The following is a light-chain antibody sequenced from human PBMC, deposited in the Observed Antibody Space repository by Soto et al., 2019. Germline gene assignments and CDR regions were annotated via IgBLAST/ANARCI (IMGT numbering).Light chain of an antibody. CDR1: QSVRSS. Sequence: EIVLTQSPATLSLSPGERATLSCRASQSVRSSVAWYQQIPGQAPRLLIYGASTRATGIPARFSGSGSGTEFTLTISSLQSEDFAVYYCQQYNNWPPPITFGQGTRLEIK. CDR2: GAS. J-gene: IGKJ5*01. V-gene: IGKV3-15*01. CDR3: QQYNNWPPPIT.